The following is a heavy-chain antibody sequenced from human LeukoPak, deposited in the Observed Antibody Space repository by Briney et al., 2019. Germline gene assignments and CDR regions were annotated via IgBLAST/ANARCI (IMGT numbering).Heavy chain of an antibody. CDR1: GFTFSSYG. CDR2: ISYDGSNK. CDR3: AKDRDSGNGAY. Sequence: GGSLRLSCAASGFTFSSYGMHWVRQAPGKGLEWVAVISYDGSNKYYADSVKGRFTISRDNSKNTLYLQMNSLRAEDTAVYYCAKDRDSGNGAYWGQGTLVTVSS. J-gene: IGHJ4*02. D-gene: IGHD4-23*01. V-gene: IGHV3-30*18.